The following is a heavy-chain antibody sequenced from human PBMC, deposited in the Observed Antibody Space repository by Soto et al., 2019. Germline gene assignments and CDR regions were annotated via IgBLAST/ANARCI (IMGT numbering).Heavy chain of an antibody. V-gene: IGHV4-61*01. CDR2: IYYSGST. J-gene: IGHJ6*02. CDR3: ASTCWGYSYGCVARDYYYGMDV. CDR1: GGSVSSGSYY. D-gene: IGHD5-18*01. Sequence: SETLSLTCTVSGGSVSSGSYYWSWIRQPPGKGLEWIGYIYYSGSTNYNPSLKSRVTISVDTSKNQFSLKLSSVTAADTAVYYCASTCWGYSYGCVARDYYYGMDVWGQGTTVTVSS.